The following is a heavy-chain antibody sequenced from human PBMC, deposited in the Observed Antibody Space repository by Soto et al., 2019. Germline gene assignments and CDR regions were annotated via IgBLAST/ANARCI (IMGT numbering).Heavy chain of an antibody. Sequence: ASVKVSCKASGFTFTSSAVQWVRQARGQRLEWIGWIVVGSGNTNYAQKFQERVTITRDMSTSTAYMELSSLRSEDTAVYYCAATKPPYTGFQHFDYWGQGTLVTVSS. D-gene: IGHD5-12*01. J-gene: IGHJ4*02. CDR3: AATKPPYTGFQHFDY. CDR1: GFTFTSSA. CDR2: IVVGSGNT. V-gene: IGHV1-58*01.